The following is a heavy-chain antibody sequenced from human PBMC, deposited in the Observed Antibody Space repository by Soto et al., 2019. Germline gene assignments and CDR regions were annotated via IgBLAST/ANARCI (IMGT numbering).Heavy chain of an antibody. J-gene: IGHJ5*02. CDR3: ARARLVPAAITP. Sequence: SETLSLTCAVYGGSFSGYYWSLIRQPPGKGLEWIGEINHSGSTNYNPSLKSRVTISVDTSKNQFSLKLSSVTAADTAVYYCARARLVPAAITPWGQGTLVTVSS. CDR1: GGSFSGYY. D-gene: IGHD2-2*02. V-gene: IGHV4-34*01. CDR2: INHSGST.